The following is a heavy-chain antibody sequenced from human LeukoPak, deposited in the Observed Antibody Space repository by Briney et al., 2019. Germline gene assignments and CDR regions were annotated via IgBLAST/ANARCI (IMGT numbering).Heavy chain of an antibody. J-gene: IGHJ3*02. Sequence: GGSLRLSCAASGFSFSDYVMHWVRQAPGKGLEWVTFIRHDNSDRFYADPVKGRFTISSDISKNALYLQMNSLRPEDTAVYYCAREGIDAFDIWGQGTMVTVSS. CDR3: AREGIDAFDI. CDR2: IRHDNSDR. CDR1: GFSFSDYV. V-gene: IGHV3-30*02.